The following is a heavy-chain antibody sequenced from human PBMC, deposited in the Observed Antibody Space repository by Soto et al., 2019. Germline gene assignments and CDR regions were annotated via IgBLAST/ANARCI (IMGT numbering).Heavy chain of an antibody. Sequence: SETLSLTCTVSGGSISSSSYYWGWIRQPPGKGLEWIGSIYYSGSTYYNPSLKSRVTISGDTSKKQFSLKLTSVTAADAAVYYCAAHDSGGYYAEYWGQGTLVTVSS. CDR3: AAHDSGGYYAEY. V-gene: IGHV4-39*01. D-gene: IGHD3-22*01. CDR2: IYYSGST. CDR1: GGSISSSSYY. J-gene: IGHJ4*02.